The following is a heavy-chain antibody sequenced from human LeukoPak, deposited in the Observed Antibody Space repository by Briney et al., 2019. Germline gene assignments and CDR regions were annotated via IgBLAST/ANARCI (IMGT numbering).Heavy chain of an antibody. V-gene: IGHV3-23*01. J-gene: IGHJ4*02. CDR2: ISGSGGST. CDR1: GFTFSSYG. D-gene: IGHD2-2*01. CDR3: AKCSSTSRSCVDY. Sequence: GGSLRLSCAASGFTFSSYGMHWVRQAPGKGLEWVSAISGSGGSTYYADSVKGRFTISRDNSKNTLYLQMNSLRAEDTALYYCAKCSSTSRSCVDYWGQGTLVTVSS.